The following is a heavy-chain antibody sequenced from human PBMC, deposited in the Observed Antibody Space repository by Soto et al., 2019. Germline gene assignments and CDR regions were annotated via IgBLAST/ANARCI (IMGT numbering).Heavy chain of an antibody. D-gene: IGHD2-15*01. J-gene: IGHJ4*02. Sequence: LILSCAGAGLTFSRYAMSWFRRDPVKGLEWVSAISGSGGSTYYADSVKGRFTISRDNSKNTLYLQMNSLRAEDTAVYYCARTKDIVVVVAAIDYWGQGTMVTGSS. CDR3: ARTKDIVVVVAAIDY. V-gene: IGHV3-23*01. CDR2: ISGSGGST. CDR1: GLTFSRYA.